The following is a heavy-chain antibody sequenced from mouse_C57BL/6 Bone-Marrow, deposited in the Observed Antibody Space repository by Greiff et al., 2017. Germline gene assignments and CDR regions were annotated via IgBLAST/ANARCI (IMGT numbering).Heavy chain of an antibody. V-gene: IGHV5-9-1*02. J-gene: IGHJ4*01. CDR3: TRDKRVTGCYAMDY. CDR2: ISSGGDYI. CDR1: GFTFSSYA. D-gene: IGHD4-1*01. Sequence: EVQLQESGEGLVKPGGSLKLSCAASGFTFSSYAMSWVRQTPEKRLEWVAYISSGGDYIYYAETVKGRFTISRDNARNTLYLQMSSLKSEDTAMYYCTRDKRVTGCYAMDYWGQGTSVTVSS.